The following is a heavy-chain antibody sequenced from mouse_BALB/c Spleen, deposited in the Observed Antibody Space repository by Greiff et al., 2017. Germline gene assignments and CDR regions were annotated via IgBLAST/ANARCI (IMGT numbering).Heavy chain of an antibody. V-gene: IGHV5-17*02. D-gene: IGHD1-1*01. J-gene: IGHJ4*01. CDR3: ARWYYGSRDAMDY. CDR2: ISSGSSTI. CDR1: GFTFSSFG. Sequence: EVKLVESGGGLVQPGGSRKLSCAASGFTFSSFGMHWVRQAPEKGLEWVAYISSGSSTIYYADTVKGRFTISRDNPKNTLFLQMTSLRSEDTAMYYCARWYYGSRDAMDYWGQGTSVTVSS.